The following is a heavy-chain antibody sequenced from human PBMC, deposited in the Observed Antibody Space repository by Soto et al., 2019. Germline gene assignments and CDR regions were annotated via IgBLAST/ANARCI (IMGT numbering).Heavy chain of an antibody. D-gene: IGHD6-13*01. CDR1: GFMFSTYV. J-gene: IGHJ4*01. Sequence: GGSLRLSCATSGFMFSTYVMNWVRQAPGKGLEWVSSINGRSNYKYYANSARGRFTISRDNAKNSLFLQMSSLTAEDTAVYYCASEDRIAREPYAFDYWGHGTLVTVSS. CDR3: ASEDRIAREPYAFDY. V-gene: IGHV3-21*01. CDR2: INGRSNYK.